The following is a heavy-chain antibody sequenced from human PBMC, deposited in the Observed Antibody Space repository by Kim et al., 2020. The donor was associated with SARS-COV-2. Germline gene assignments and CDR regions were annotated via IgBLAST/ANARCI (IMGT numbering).Heavy chain of an antibody. V-gene: IGHV3-21*01. D-gene: IGHD6-25*01. CDR3: ARDSYSSGWQRLGYYGM. CDR1: GFTFSSYS. J-gene: IGHJ6*01. Sequence: GGSLRLSCAASGFTFSSYSMNWVRQAPGKGLEWVSSISSSSSYISYADSAKGRFTISRDNANNSLYLQMNSPRAEATAVYYCARDSYSSGWQRLGYYGM. CDR2: ISSSSSYI.